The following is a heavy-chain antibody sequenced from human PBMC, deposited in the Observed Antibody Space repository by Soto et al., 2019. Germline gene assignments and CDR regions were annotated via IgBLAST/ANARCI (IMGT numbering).Heavy chain of an antibody. D-gene: IGHD4-17*01. CDR2: ISTTSTFI. CDR1: GFTFSSYS. CDR3: AKEADDYGDYRRAFDI. V-gene: IGHV3-21*01. Sequence: EVQLVESGGGLVKPGGSLRLSCAASGFTFSSYSMNWVRQAPGKGLEWVSSISTTSTFIYYADSVKGRFTISRDNAANSVFLQMNSLGVADTAVYYCAKEADDYGDYRRAFDIWGQGTMLTVSS. J-gene: IGHJ3*02.